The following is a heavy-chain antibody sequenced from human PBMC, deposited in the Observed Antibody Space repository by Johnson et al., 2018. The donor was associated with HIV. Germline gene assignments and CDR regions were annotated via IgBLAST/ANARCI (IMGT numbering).Heavy chain of an antibody. D-gene: IGHD2-2*01. CDR1: GFTFSRYD. CDR3: ARGIKYCSSNSCPDAHSWSYAFDI. V-gene: IGHV3-13*01. J-gene: IGHJ3*02. CDR2: IGTAGDT. Sequence: EQLVESGGGLVQPGGSLRLSCAASGFTFSRYDMHWVRQATGKGLEWVSAIGTAGDTYYPGSVTGRFTIPRANAKNSLYLQMNSLRAGDTAVYYCARGIKYCSSNSCPDAHSWSYAFDIWGQGTMVTVSS.